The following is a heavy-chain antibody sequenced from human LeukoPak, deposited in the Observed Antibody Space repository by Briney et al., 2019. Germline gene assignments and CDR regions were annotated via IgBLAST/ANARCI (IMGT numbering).Heavy chain of an antibody. Sequence: SQTLSLTCTVSGGFISSGSYYWSWIRQPAGKGLEWIGRIYTSGSTNYNPSLKSRVTISVDTSKNQFSLKLSSVTAADTAVYYCATGGFWSGYRGFDYWGQGTLVTVSS. CDR1: GGFISSGSYY. J-gene: IGHJ4*02. CDR2: IYTSGST. D-gene: IGHD3-3*01. V-gene: IGHV4-61*02. CDR3: ATGGFWSGYRGFDY.